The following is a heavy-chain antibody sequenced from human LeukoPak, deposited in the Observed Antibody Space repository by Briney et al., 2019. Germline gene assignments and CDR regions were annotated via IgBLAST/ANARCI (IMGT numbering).Heavy chain of an antibody. CDR1: GGSINNYY. CDR3: ARGRYCSADICSGGDAFDI. V-gene: IGHV4-4*07. CDR2: IYTRGRT. D-gene: IGHD2-15*01. J-gene: IGHJ3*02. Sequence: SETLSLTCTVSGGSINNYYWSWIRPPAGKGLEWIGRIYTRGRTNYNPSPKSRVTMSVDTSKNQFSLKLSSVTAADTTVYSCARGRYCSADICSGGDAFDIWGQGTMVSVSS.